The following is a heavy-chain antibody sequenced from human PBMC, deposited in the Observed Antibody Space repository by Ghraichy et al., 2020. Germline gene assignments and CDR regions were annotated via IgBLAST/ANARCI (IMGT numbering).Heavy chain of an antibody. CDR3: AREVPAAIEGFDRAFDY. Sequence: SQTLSLTCAVYGGSFSGYYWSWIRQPPGKGLEWIGEINHSGSTNYNPSLKSRVTISVDTSKNQFSLKLSSVTAADTAVYYCAREVPAAIEGFDRAFDYWGQGTLVTVSS. J-gene: IGHJ4*02. D-gene: IGHD2-2*01. V-gene: IGHV4-34*01. CDR1: GGSFSGYY. CDR2: INHSGST.